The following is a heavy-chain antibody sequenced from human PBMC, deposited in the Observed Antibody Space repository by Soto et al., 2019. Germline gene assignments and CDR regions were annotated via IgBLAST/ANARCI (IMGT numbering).Heavy chain of an antibody. Sequence: QVQLVESGGGVVQPGRSLRLSCAASGFTFSSYGMHWVRQAPGKGLEWVAVISYDGSNKYYADSVKGRFTISRDNSKNTLELQMNSLRAEDTAVYYCAKDGYGGNSVGYYYYYGMDVWGQGTTVTVSS. V-gene: IGHV3-30*18. CDR2: ISYDGSNK. J-gene: IGHJ6*02. CDR1: GFTFSSYG. CDR3: AKDGYGGNSVGYYYYYGMDV. D-gene: IGHD2-21*02.